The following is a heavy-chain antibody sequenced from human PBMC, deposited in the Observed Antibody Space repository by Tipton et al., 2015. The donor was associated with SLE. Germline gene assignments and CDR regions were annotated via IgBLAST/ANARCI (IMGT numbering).Heavy chain of an antibody. V-gene: IGHV3-48*03. D-gene: IGHD3-10*01. CDR3: ARSGTL. CDR1: GGSISSSD. Sequence: LSLTCAVSGGSISSSDWWTWVRQAPGQGLEWVSYISKTGSEIHYADSVKGRFTISRDDAKNSLFLQMDSLRAEDTAVYYCARSGTLRGQGTLVRVS. J-gene: IGHJ4*02. CDR2: ISKTGSEI.